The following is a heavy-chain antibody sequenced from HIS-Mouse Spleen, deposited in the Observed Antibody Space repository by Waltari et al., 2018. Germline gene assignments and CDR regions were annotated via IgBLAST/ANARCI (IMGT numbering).Heavy chain of an antibody. D-gene: IGHD3-22*01. Sequence: EVQLLESGGGLVQPGGSLRLSCAASGFTFSSYAMSWVRQARGKGLEGVSAISGRGGSTDYADSVKGRFTISRDNSKNTLYLQMNSLRAEETAVYYCAKDIYYYDSSGYYDYWGQGTLVTVSS. J-gene: IGHJ4*02. V-gene: IGHV3-23*01. CDR3: AKDIYYYDSSGYYDY. CDR2: ISGRGGST. CDR1: GFTFSSYA.